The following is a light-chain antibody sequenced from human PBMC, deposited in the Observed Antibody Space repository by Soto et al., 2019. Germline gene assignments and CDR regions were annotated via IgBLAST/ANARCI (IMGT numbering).Light chain of an antibody. CDR1: QSVSSN. V-gene: IGKV3-15*01. Sequence: EIVMTQSPATLSVSPGERATLSCTASQSVSSNLAWYQQKPGQAPRLLIYGASTRATGIPARFSGSGSGTEFTLTISSLQSEDFAVYYCQQYGSSGTFGQGTKVEIK. CDR3: QQYGSSGT. J-gene: IGKJ1*01. CDR2: GAS.